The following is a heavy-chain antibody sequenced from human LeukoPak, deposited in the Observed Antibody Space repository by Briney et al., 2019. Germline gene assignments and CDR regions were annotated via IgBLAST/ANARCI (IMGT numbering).Heavy chain of an antibody. J-gene: IGHJ4*02. CDR1: GGSFSGYY. V-gene: IGHV4-34*01. CDR3: ARAQVVVITTSYFDY. Sequence: SETLSLTCAVYGGSFSGYYWSWIRQPPGKGLEWIGEINHSGSTNYNPSLKSRVTISVDTSKNQFSLKLSSVTAADTAVYYCARAQVVVITTSYFDYWGQGTLVTVSS. D-gene: IGHD3-22*01. CDR2: INHSGST.